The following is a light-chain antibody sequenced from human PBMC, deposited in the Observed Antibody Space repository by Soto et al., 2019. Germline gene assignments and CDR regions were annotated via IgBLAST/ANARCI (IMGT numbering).Light chain of an antibody. CDR1: QGISSW. Sequence: DIQMTQSPSSVSASVGDRVTITCRASQGISSWLAWYQQKPGKAPKLLIYAASSLQSGVPSRLSGSGSGKDFTLTISSLHPKDFAPYFCQQATGPPTFGKGPRVNTK. V-gene: IGKV1-12*01. CDR3: QQATGPPT. J-gene: IGKJ1*01. CDR2: AAS.